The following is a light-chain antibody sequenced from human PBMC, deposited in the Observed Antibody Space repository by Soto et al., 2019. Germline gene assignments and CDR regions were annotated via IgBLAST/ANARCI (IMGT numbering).Light chain of an antibody. CDR2: AAS. J-gene: IGKJ1*01. V-gene: IGKV1-27*01. CDR1: QGISNY. Sequence: DIQMTQSPSSLSASVGDRVTITCRASQGISNYLAWYQQKPGKVPKLLIYAASTLQSGVPSRFSGSGSGTDFTLTISSLQPEDVATYYCQKYTSAPQWTFGQGNKVEIK. CDR3: QKYTSAPQWT.